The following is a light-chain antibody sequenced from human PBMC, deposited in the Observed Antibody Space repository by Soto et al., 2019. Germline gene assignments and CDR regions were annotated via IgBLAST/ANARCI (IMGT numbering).Light chain of an antibody. CDR1: QSISNS. V-gene: IGKV3-15*01. CDR2: GAS. CDR3: QQYNNWPPRT. Sequence: EIVMTQSPASLSVSPGETATLSCRASQSISNSLAWYQQKPGQAPSLLIYGASTRATGIPARFSGSGSGTKFTLTISSLQSEDSALYYCQQYNNWPPRTFGQGTKVGIK. J-gene: IGKJ2*01.